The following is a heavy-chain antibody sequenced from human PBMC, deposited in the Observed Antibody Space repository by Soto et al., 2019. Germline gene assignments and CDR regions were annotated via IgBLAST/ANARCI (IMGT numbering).Heavy chain of an antibody. J-gene: IGHJ6*04. CDR3: ARVSDSSSSGYYYYGMDV. Sequence: GGSLRLSCAASGFTFSSYEMNWVRQAPGKGLEWVSYISSSGSTIYYADSVKGRFTISRDNAKNSLYLQMNSLRAEDTAVYYCARVSDSSSSGYYYYGMDVWGKGTTVTVSS. V-gene: IGHV3-48*03. D-gene: IGHD6-6*01. CDR1: GFTFSSYE. CDR2: ISSSGSTI.